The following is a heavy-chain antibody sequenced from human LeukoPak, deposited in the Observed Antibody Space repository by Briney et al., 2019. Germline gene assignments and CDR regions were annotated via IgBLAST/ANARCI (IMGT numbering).Heavy chain of an antibody. J-gene: IGHJ4*02. Sequence: SETLSLTCTVSGGSISSSSYYWGWIRQPPGKGLEWIGSIYYSGSTYYNPSLKSRVTISVDTSKNQFSLKLSSVTAADTAVYYCARQANYDSGGYPFDYWGQGTLVTVSS. V-gene: IGHV4-39*01. CDR1: GGSISSSSYY. CDR3: ARQANYDSGGYPFDY. CDR2: IYYSGST. D-gene: IGHD3-22*01.